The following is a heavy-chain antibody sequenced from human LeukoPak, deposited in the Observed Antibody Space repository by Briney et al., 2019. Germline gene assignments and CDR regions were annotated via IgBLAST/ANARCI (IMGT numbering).Heavy chain of an antibody. D-gene: IGHD3-22*01. Sequence: ASVKVSCKASGYTFSGHYMHWVRQAPGQGLEWMGWVKPSSGATNYAQKFRGRVTMTRDTSNRTSYMELSRLRSDDTALYYCASCYYNSSGYYYFDYWGQGTLVTVSS. CDR2: VKPSSGAT. CDR1: GYTFSGHY. CDR3: ASCYYNSSGYYYFDY. J-gene: IGHJ4*02. V-gene: IGHV1-2*02.